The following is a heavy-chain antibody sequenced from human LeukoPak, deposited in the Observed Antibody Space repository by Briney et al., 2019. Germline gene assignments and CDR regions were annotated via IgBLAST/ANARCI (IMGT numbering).Heavy chain of an antibody. J-gene: IGHJ4*02. CDR2: IYYSGST. CDR1: GGSISSYY. CDR3: ARVGIFGVVRPYYFDY. D-gene: IGHD3-3*01. Sequence: PSETLSLTCTVSGGSISSYYWSWIRQPPGKGLEWIGYIYYSGSTNYNPSLESRVTISIDTSKYQFSLKLRSVTAADTAVYYCARVGIFGVVRPYYFDYWGLGTLVTVSS. V-gene: IGHV4-59*01.